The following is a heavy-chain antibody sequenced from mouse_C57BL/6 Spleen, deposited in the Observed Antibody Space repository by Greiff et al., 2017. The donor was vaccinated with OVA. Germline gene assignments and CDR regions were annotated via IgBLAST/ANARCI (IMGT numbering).Heavy chain of an antibody. CDR3: ASLYYGSSYWYFDV. CDR1: GYTFTDYN. J-gene: IGHJ1*03. Sequence: VQLQQSGPELVKPGASVKIPCKASGYTFTDYNMDWVKQSHGKSLEWIGDINPNNGGTIYNQKFKGKATLTVDKSSSTAYMELRSLTSEDTAVYYCASLYYGSSYWYFDVWGTGTTVTVSS. CDR2: INPNNGGT. D-gene: IGHD1-1*01. V-gene: IGHV1-18*01.